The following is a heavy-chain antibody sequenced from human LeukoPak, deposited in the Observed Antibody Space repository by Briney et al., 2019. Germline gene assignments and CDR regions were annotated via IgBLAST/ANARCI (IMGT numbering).Heavy chain of an antibody. CDR3: ARDVEDYGDYVLRNWFDP. Sequence: GASVKVSCKASGYTFTSYGISWVRQAPGQGLEWMGWISAYNGNTNYAQKLQGRVTMTTDTSTSTAYMELRSLRSDDTAVYYCARDVEDYGDYVLRNWFDPWGQGTLVTVSS. CDR2: ISAYNGNT. CDR1: GYTFTSYG. D-gene: IGHD4-17*01. V-gene: IGHV1-18*01. J-gene: IGHJ5*02.